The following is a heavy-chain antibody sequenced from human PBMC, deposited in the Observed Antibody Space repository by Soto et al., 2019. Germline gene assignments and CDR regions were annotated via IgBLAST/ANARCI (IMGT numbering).Heavy chain of an antibody. Sequence: KSSETLSLTCTVSGGSVSSGSYYWTWIRQSPGKGLEWMGYIISSGSTDYNPPLKSRVTISVDSSKNEFSLKLRSVTAADTAVYYCARKRIEAAQYYFDYWGQGMLVTVSS. CDR2: IISSGST. V-gene: IGHV4-61*01. J-gene: IGHJ4*02. D-gene: IGHD6-13*01. CDR1: GGSVSSGSYY. CDR3: ARKRIEAAQYYFDY.